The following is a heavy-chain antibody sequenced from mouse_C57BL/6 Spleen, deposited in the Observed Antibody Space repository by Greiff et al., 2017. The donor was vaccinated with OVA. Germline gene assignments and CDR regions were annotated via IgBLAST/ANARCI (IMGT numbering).Heavy chain of an antibody. V-gene: IGHV1-82*01. CDR2: IYPGDGDT. CDR3: AREGGSSGRAWFAY. CDR1: GYAFSSSW. D-gene: IGHD3-2*02. Sequence: QVQLQQSGPELVKPGASVKISCKASGYAFSSSWMNWVKQRPGKGLEWIGRIYPGDGDTNYNGKFKGKATLTADKSSSTAYMQLSSLTSEDSAVYFCAREGGSSGRAWFAYWGKGTLVTVSA. J-gene: IGHJ3*01.